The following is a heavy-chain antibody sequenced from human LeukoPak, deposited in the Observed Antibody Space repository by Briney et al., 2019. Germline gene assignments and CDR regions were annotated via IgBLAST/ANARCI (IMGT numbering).Heavy chain of an antibody. V-gene: IGHV1-24*01. D-gene: IGHD3-22*01. CDR3: ARDQGYHSSGYSPLFDY. CDR1: GYTLTELS. Sequence: ASVKVSYKVSGYTLTELSMHWVRQAPGKGLEWMGGFDPEDGETIYAQKFQGRVTMTEDTSTDTAYMELSSLRSEDTAVYYCARDQGYHSSGYSPLFDYWGQGTLVTVSS. CDR2: FDPEDGET. J-gene: IGHJ4*02.